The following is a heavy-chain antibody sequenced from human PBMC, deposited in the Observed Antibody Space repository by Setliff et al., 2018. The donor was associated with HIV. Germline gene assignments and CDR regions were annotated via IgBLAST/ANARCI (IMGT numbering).Heavy chain of an antibody. CDR1: GGSISSGGYY. CDR3: VRERRRSPLSYGLDV. V-gene: IGHV4-31*03. CDR2: IYYNGRT. Sequence: PSETLSLTCTVSGGSISSGGYYWNWIRQYPVKGLEWIGHIYYNGRTLFNPALGTRLNMSVATSENQFSLHLNSVTAADTAVYYCVRERRRSPLSYGLDVWGQGTTVTVSS. J-gene: IGHJ6*02.